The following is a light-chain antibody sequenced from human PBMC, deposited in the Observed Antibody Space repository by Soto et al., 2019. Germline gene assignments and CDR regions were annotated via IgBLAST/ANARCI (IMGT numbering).Light chain of an antibody. CDR1: QTVIRY. CDR3: QQSFSTLFT. J-gene: IGKJ3*01. Sequence: IQMTQFPSSLSASVGDRVTITCGAGQTVIRYLNWYQQKPGRAPNLLIYAVSNLQSGVPSRFSGSGSGPECTLTISDLQPEDFAAYYCQQSFSTLFTFGPGTKVEIK. CDR2: AVS. V-gene: IGKV1-39*01.